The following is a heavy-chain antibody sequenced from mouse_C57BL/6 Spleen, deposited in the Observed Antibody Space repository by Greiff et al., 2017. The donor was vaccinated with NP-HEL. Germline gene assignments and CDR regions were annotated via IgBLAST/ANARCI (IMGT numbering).Heavy chain of an antibody. D-gene: IGHD1-1*01. Sequence: VQLQQSGPELVKPGASVKMSCKASGYTFTDYNMHWVKQSHGKSLEWIGYINPNNGGTSYNQKFKGKATLTVNKSSSTAYMELRSLTSEDSAVYYCASRADYYGRSFDYWGQGTTLTVSS. CDR1: GYTFTDYN. V-gene: IGHV1-22*01. J-gene: IGHJ2*01. CDR3: ASRADYYGRSFDY. CDR2: INPNNGGT.